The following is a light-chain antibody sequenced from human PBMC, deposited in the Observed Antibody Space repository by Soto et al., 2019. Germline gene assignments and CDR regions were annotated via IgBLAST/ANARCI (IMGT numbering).Light chain of an antibody. Sequence: QSALTQPASVSGSPGQSITISCTGTSSDVGGYNYVSWYQYHPDKAPKLMIYDVGNRPSGVSNRFSGSKSGNTASLTISGLQAEDEADYYCSSHTSSSTLVVFGGGTQLTVL. CDR1: SSDVGGYNY. V-gene: IGLV2-14*03. J-gene: IGLJ2*01. CDR3: SSHTSSSTLVV. CDR2: DVG.